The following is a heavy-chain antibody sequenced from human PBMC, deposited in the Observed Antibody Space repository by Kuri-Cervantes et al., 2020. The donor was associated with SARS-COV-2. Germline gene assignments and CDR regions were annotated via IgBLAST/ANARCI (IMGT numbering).Heavy chain of an antibody. CDR1: GFTFSSYD. J-gene: IGHJ6*04. V-gene: IGHV3-13*03. Sequence: GESLKISCAACGFTFSSYDMHWVRQATGKGLEWVSAIGTAGDTYYPGSVKGQFTISRENAKNSLYLQMNSLRAEDTAVYYCARRGQIVVVPAADVWGKGTTVTVSS. CDR2: IGTAGDT. D-gene: IGHD2-2*01. CDR3: ARRGQIVVVPAADV.